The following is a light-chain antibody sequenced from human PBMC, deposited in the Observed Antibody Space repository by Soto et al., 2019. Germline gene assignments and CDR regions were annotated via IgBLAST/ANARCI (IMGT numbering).Light chain of an antibody. CDR2: DAS. J-gene: IGKJ1*01. Sequence: DIQLTQSPSTLSASVGDRVTITCRASRSLTTWLAWYQQKPGKAPKLLISDASNLEGGVPSRFSGSGSGTESTLTISSLQPDDFATYYCQQYNSYQGTFGQGTKVEIK. CDR3: QQYNSYQGT. V-gene: IGKV1-5*01. CDR1: RSLTTW.